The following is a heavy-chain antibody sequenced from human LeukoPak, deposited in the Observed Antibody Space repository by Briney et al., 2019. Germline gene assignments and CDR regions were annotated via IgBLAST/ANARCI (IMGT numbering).Heavy chain of an antibody. CDR3: ARKSGSSGYPLDN. Sequence: PGGSLRLSCAASGFTVRSNYMSWVRQAPGKGLEWVSIIYSGGSTYYTDSVKGRFTISRDNSNNTLYLQMNSLRVEDTALYYCARKSGSSGYPLDNWGQGTLVTVSS. D-gene: IGHD3-22*01. V-gene: IGHV3-66*02. J-gene: IGHJ4*02. CDR1: GFTVRSNY. CDR2: IYSGGST.